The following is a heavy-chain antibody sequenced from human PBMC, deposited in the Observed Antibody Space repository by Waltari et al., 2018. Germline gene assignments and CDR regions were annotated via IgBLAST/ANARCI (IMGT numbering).Heavy chain of an antibody. J-gene: IGHJ5*02. CDR2: ISFAGLDK. D-gene: IGHD3-16*02. CDR3: AKANRRSGQDNWFDP. V-gene: IGHV3-30*18. Sequence: QGPLVESVGGVVQPGRSLRLTCPASGCISRIYGLPWVRQAPGKGLEWVAVISFAGLDKRYSDSVKGRFTISRDNSKNTLFLELNSLTTDDTGVYFCAKANRRSGQDNWFDPWGHGAPVTVSS. CDR1: GCISRIYG.